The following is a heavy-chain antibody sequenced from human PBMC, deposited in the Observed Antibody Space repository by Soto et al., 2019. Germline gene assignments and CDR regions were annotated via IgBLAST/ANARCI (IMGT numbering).Heavy chain of an antibody. V-gene: IGHV1-2*04. CDR2: INPNSGGT. D-gene: IGHD3-16*01. J-gene: IGHJ6*02. CDR1: GYTFTGYY. Sequence: GASVKVSCKASGYTFTGYYMHWVRQAPGQGLEWMGWINPNSGGTNYAQKFQGWVTMTRDTSISTAYMELSRLRSDDTAVYYCARDGDYVFGGMDVWGHGTTVTVSS. CDR3: ARDGDYVFGGMDV.